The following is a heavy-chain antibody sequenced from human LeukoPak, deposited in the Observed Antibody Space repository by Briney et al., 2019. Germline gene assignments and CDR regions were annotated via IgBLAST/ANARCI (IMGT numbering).Heavy chain of an antibody. V-gene: IGHV4-4*07. D-gene: IGHD3-10*01. Sequence: SETLSPTCTVSGGSISSYYWSWIRQPAGKGLEWIGRIYTSGSTNYNPSLKSRVTMSVDTSKNQFSLKLSSVTAADTAVYYCARGSLLWFGELRLDAFDIWGQGTMVTVSS. CDR3: ARGSLLWFGELRLDAFDI. CDR1: GGSISSYY. CDR2: IYTSGST. J-gene: IGHJ3*02.